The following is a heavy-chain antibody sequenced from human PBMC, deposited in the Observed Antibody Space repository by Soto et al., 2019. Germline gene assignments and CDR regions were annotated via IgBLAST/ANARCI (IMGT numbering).Heavy chain of an antibody. CDR2: SFYSGIT. V-gene: IGHV4-30-4*01. D-gene: IGHD3-10*01. CDR3: ARWSGVGVAGMDV. J-gene: IGHJ6*02. Sequence: QVQLQESGPRLVKPLQTLSLTCTVSGDSINSGDYYWSWIRQPPGRGLEWVGYSFYSGITDYNPSHKSRMTISMDTSKNQFSLRLNSVTAADTAVYFWARWSGVGVAGMDVWGQGTTVSVSS. CDR1: GDSINSGDYY.